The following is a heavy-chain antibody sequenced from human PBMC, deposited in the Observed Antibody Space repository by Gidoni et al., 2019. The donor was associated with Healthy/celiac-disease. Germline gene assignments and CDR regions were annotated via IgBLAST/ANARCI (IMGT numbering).Heavy chain of an antibody. D-gene: IGHD2-2*01. CDR2: ISGSGGST. CDR1: GFTFSSYA. CDR3: AKDTVPAAIY. V-gene: IGHV3-23*01. Sequence: EVQLLESGGGLVQPGGSLRLSCADAGFTFSSYAMGWVRQAPGKGLEWVSAISGSGGSTSYAASVKGRFTISRDNSKNTLYLQMNSLRAEDTAVYYCAKDTVPAAIYWGQGTLVTVSS. J-gene: IGHJ4*02.